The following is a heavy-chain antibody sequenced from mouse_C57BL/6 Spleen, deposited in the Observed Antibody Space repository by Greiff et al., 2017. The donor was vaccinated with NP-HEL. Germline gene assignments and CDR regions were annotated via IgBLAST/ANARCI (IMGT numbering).Heavy chain of an antibody. V-gene: IGHV5-9-1*02. J-gene: IGHJ1*03. CDR1: GFTFSSYA. CDR3: TREGGSSDWYFDV. D-gene: IGHD1-1*01. CDR2: ISSGGDYI. Sequence: DVQLVESGEGLVKPGGSLKLSCAASGFTFSSYAMSWVRQTPEKRLEWVAYISSGGDYIYYADTVKGRFTISRDNARNTLYLQMSSLKSEDTAMYYCTREGGSSDWYFDVWGTGTTVTVSS.